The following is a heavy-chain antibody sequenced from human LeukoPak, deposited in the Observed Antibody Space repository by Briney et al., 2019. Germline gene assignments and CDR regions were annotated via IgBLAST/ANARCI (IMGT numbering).Heavy chain of an antibody. CDR3: ARALGTYDSSGYYPDY. D-gene: IGHD3-22*01. CDR2: ISAYNGNT. J-gene: IGHJ4*02. CDR1: GYTFTSYG. V-gene: IGHV1-18*01. Sequence: ASVKVSCKASGYTFTSYGISWVRQAPGQGLEWMGWISAYNGNTNYAQKLQGRVTMTTDTSTSTAYMELRSPRSDDTAVYYCARALGTYDSSGYYPDYWGQRTLVTVSS.